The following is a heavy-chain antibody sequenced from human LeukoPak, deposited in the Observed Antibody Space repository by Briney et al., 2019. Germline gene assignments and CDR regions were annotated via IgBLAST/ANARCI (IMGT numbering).Heavy chain of an antibody. CDR2: INPNSGGT. V-gene: IGHV1-2*06. CDR3: AKTMVRGEKDY. Sequence: ASVKVSCKASGYTFTGYYMHWVRQAPGQGLEWMGRINPNSGGTNYAQKFQGRVTMIRDTSISTAYMELSRLRSDDTAVYYCAKTMVRGEKDYWGQGTLVTVSS. CDR1: GYTFTGYY. J-gene: IGHJ4*02. D-gene: IGHD3-10*01.